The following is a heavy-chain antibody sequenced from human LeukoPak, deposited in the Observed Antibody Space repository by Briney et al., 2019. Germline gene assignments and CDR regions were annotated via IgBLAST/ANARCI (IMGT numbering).Heavy chain of an antibody. J-gene: IGHJ3*02. CDR1: GFTFSRYA. V-gene: IGHV3-23*01. Sequence: GGSLRLSCVASGFTFSRYAMGWVRQAPGKGLEWVSGISGCAGRTSYVDSVKGRFTISRDNSKNKLYLQMNSLSAEDTATYYCAKDAHRDIGVTAGDAYDIWGQGTMVTVSS. CDR2: ISGCAGRT. CDR3: AKDAHRDIGVTAGDAYDI. D-gene: IGHD2-21*02.